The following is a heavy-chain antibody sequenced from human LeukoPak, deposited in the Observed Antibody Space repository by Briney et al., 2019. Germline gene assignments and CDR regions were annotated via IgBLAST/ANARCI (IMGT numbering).Heavy chain of an antibody. CDR3: TRGKYGGYFIDY. CDR1: GFTFTTHW. D-gene: IGHD5-12*01. V-gene: IGHV3-74*01. Sequence: GGSLRLSCGASGFTFTTHWIHWVRQAPGKGLEWVSRIKPDGSDTNYADSVKGRFTISRGNAKNTVYLQMNSLRAEDTAVYYCTRGKYGGYFIDYWGQGTLVTVSS. CDR2: IKPDGSDT. J-gene: IGHJ4*02.